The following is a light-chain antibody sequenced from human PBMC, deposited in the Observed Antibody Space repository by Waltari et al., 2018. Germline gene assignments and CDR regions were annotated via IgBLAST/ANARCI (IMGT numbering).Light chain of an antibody. CDR3: QHHVRLPAT. CDR1: QSVNMY. CDR2: GAY. Sequence: IALTQSPGTLSLSPGERATLPCRASQSVNMYLAWYQQKPGQAPRLLIYGAYTRAAGVPDRFSGSGSGTDFSLTISRLEAEDFAVYYCQHHVRLPATFGQGTKVEIK. J-gene: IGKJ1*01. V-gene: IGKV3-20*01.